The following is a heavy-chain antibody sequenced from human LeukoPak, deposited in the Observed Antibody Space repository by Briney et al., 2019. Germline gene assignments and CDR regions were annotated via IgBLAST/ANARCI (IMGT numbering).Heavy chain of an antibody. CDR3: ARVSGSYYVMGGPYDY. V-gene: IGHV4-59*12. J-gene: IGHJ4*02. CDR1: GFTFSSYA. CDR2: IYYSGST. Sequence: GSLRLSCAASGFTFSSYAMSWVRQAPGKGLEWIGYIYYSGSTNYNPSLKSRVTISVDTSKNQFSLKLSSVTAADTAVYYCARVSGSYYVMGGPYDYWGQGTLVTVSS. D-gene: IGHD1-26*01.